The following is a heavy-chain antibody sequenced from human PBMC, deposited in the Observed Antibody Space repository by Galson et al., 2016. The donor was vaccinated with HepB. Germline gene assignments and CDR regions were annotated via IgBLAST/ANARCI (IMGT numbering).Heavy chain of an antibody. D-gene: IGHD5/OR15-5a*01. J-gene: IGHJ4*02. CDR2: VRGGPDAGTT. Sequence: SLRLSCAASGFTFNNAWMSWVRQAPGKGPEWVGRVRGGPDAGTTDYAAPVKGRFTISRDDSKSMFYLQMNSLKTEDTAVYYCTTHIVSTNYYLDYWGRGTLVTVSS. V-gene: IGHV3-15*05. CDR3: TTHIVSTNYYLDY. CDR1: GFTFNNAW.